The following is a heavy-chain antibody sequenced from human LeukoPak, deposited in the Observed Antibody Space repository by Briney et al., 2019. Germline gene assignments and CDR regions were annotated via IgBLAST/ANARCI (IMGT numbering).Heavy chain of an antibody. J-gene: IGHJ4*02. CDR3: ARVGGYDFWSGYYTGFDY. Sequence: PSETLSLTCTVSGGSISSGGYYWSWIRQHPGKGLEWIGYIYYSGSTNYNPSLKSRVTISVDTSKNQFSLKLSSVTAADTAVYYCARVGGYDFWSGYYTGFDYWGQGTLVTVSS. CDR1: GGSISSGGYY. V-gene: IGHV4-61*08. D-gene: IGHD3-3*01. CDR2: IYYSGST.